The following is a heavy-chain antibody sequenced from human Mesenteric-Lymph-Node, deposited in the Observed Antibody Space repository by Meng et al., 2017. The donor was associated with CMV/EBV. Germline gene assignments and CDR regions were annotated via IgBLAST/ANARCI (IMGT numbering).Heavy chain of an antibody. CDR3: AVELGYCSGGSCYSSDY. CDR1: GGYFSGYY. CDR2: INHSGST. D-gene: IGHD2-15*01. Sequence: YGGYFSGYYWSWIRQPPGKGLEWIGEINHSGSTNYNPSLKSRVTISVDTSKNQFSLKLSSVTAADTAVYYCAVELGYCSGGSCYSSDYWGQGTLVTVSS. J-gene: IGHJ4*02. V-gene: IGHV4-34*01.